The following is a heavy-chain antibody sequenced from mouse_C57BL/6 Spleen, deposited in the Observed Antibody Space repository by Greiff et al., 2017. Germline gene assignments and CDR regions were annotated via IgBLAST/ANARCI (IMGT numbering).Heavy chain of an antibody. CDR1: GYAFSSSW. V-gene: IGHV1-82*01. J-gene: IGHJ4*01. CDR2: IYPGDGVT. D-gene: IGHD3-2*02. Sequence: QVQLQQSGPELVKPGASVKISCKASGYAFSSSWMNWVKQRPGKGLEWIGRIYPGDGVTNYNGKFKGKATLTADKASSTAYMQLSSLTSEDSAVYFCARWGQLRLRAMGYWGQGTSVTVSS. CDR3: ARWGQLRLRAMGY.